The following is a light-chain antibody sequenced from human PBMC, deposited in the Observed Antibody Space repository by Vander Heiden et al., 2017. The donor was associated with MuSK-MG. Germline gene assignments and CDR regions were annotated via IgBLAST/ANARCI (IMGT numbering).Light chain of an antibody. CDR3: QKYNSAPQT. CDR1: EGRRNY. J-gene: IGKJ1*01. V-gene: IGKV1-27*01. Sequence: DTQMTQSPSSLSASVGDRVTIPCRASEGRRNYLAWYQQKPGKVPKLLIYAASTLQSGVPSRFSGSGSGTDFTLTISSLQPEDVATYYCQKYNSAPQTFGQGTKVEIK. CDR2: AAS.